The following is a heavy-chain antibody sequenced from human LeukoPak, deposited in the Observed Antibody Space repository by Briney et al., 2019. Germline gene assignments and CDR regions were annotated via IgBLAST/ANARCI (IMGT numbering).Heavy chain of an antibody. CDR1: GGSISSGGYY. CDR3: ARARPRPDILPPWDAFDI. CDR2: IYYSGST. V-gene: IGHV4-31*03. D-gene: IGHD3-9*01. Sequence: SETLSLTCTVSGGSISSGGYYWSWIRQHPGKGLEWIGYIYYSGSTYYNPSLKSRVTISVDTSKNQFSLKLSSVTAADTAVYYCARARPRPDILPPWDAFDIWGQGTMVTVSS. J-gene: IGHJ3*02.